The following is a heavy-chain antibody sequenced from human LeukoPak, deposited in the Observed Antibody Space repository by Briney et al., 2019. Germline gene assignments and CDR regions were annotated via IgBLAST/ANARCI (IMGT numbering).Heavy chain of an antibody. J-gene: IGHJ4*02. D-gene: IGHD1-26*01. CDR1: GFTFSNCA. Sequence: GGSLRLSCGASGFTFSNCAMSWVRQAPGKGLEWVSTISDSGADTYYADSVRGRFTISRDNSKNTLYLGMDSLGAEDTAIYYCAKYRLVGARGYFDYWGQGILVTVSS. CDR2: ISDSGADT. CDR3: AKYRLVGARGYFDY. V-gene: IGHV3-23*01.